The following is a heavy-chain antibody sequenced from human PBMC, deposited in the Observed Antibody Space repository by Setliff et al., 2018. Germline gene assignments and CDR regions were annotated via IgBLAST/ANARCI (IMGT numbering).Heavy chain of an antibody. CDR2: INHSGST. J-gene: IGHJ5*02. CDR1: GFSISSGYY. CDR3: GRGFSRIEGWGNWFDP. V-gene: IGHV4-38-2*01. D-gene: IGHD2-15*01. Sequence: PSETLSLTCAVSGFSISSGYYWGWIRQPPGKGLEWIGEINHSGSTNYNPSLKSRVTISIDTSKDQFSLKLISMTAADTAVYYCGRGFSRIEGWGNWFDPWGQGILVTVSS.